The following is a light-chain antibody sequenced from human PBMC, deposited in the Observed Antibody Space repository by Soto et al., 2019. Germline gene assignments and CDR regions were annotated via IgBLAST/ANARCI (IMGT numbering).Light chain of an antibody. V-gene: IGLV2-14*01. Sequence: QSALTQPASVSGSPGQSITISFTGTGSDLGAYNYVSWYQQHPGKAPKLMIYEVSNRAAAVSNRFSGSKSGNTASLTISGLQAEDEADYYCSSYTTSSLVVFGGGTKVTVL. CDR1: GSDLGAYNY. CDR3: SSYTTSSLVV. CDR2: EVS. J-gene: IGLJ2*01.